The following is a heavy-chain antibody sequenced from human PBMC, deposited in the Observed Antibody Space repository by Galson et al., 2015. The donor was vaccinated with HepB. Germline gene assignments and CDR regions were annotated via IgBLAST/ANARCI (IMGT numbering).Heavy chain of an antibody. V-gene: IGHV3-30*04. D-gene: IGHD5-18*01. Sequence: SLRLSCAASGFTFSSYAMHWVRQAPGKGLEWVAVISYDGSNKYYADSVKGRFTISRDNSKNTLYLQMNSLRAEDTAVYYCARPLGYSYGFSRWFDPWGQGTLVTVSS. J-gene: IGHJ5*02. CDR3: ARPLGYSYGFSRWFDP. CDR1: GFTFSSYA. CDR2: ISYDGSNK.